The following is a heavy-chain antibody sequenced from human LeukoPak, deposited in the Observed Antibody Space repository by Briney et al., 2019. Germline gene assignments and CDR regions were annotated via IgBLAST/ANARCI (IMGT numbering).Heavy chain of an antibody. CDR1: GYTFTNYG. CDR3: ARDGHRRYHYDSSGREDAFDI. Sequence: ASVKVSCKASGYTFTNYGISWVRQAPGQGLEWMGWISTYNDYTKYSQKLQGRVTMTTDTSTSTAYMELWSLTSDDTAVYYCARDGHRRYHYDSSGREDAFDIWGQGTMVTVSS. V-gene: IGHV1-18*01. J-gene: IGHJ3*02. D-gene: IGHD3-22*01. CDR2: ISTYNDYT.